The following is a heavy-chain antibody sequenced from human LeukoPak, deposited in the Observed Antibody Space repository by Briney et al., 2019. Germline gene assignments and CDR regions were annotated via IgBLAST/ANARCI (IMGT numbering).Heavy chain of an antibody. Sequence: ASVKVSCKASGYTFTSYGISWVRQAPGQGLEWMGWISAYNGNTNYAQKLQGRVTMTTDTSTSTAYMELRSLRSDDTAVYYCAILLSGGNSPYFDYWGQGTLVTVSS. J-gene: IGHJ4*02. CDR3: AILLSGGNSPYFDY. CDR2: ISAYNGNT. CDR1: GYTFTSYG. D-gene: IGHD4-23*01. V-gene: IGHV1-18*01.